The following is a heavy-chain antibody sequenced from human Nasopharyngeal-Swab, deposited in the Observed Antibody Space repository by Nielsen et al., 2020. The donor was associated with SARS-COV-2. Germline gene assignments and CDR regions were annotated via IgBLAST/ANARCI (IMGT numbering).Heavy chain of an antibody. D-gene: IGHD5-24*01. CDR3: ERVGRGGYNWHYGMDV. Sequence: GESLKISCKPSGFPLASYALTWVRQAPGRGLEWVSYISSSGSTIYYADSVKGRFTISRDNAKNSLYLQMHSLRAEDTAVYYCERVGRGGYNWHYGMDVWGQGTTVTVSS. CDR2: ISSSGSTI. J-gene: IGHJ6*02. CDR1: GFPLASYA. V-gene: IGHV3-48*03.